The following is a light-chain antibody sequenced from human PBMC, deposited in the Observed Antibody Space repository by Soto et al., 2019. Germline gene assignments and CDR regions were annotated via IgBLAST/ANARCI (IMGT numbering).Light chain of an antibody. V-gene: IGKV3-20*01. Sequence: EIVLTQSPGTLSLSPGERATLSCRASQSVSSSYLAWYQQKPGQAPRLLIYGASSRPTGIPDRFSGSGSGTDFTLTISRLEPEDFAVYSCQQYGSSPQTFGQGTNLQIK. CDR1: QSVSSSY. CDR3: QQYGSSPQT. CDR2: GAS. J-gene: IGKJ2*01.